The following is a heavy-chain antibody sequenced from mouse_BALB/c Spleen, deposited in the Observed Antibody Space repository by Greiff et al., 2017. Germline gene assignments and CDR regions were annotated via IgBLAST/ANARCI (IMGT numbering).Heavy chain of an antibody. J-gene: IGHJ1*01. CDR3: AGGRWLQQGWYFDV. CDR1: GFNIKDTY. D-gene: IGHD2-3*01. V-gene: IGHV14-3*02. CDR2: IDPANGNT. Sequence: VQLKQSGAELVKPGASVKLSCTASGFNIKDTYMHWVKQRPEQGLEWIGRIDPANGNTKYDPKFQGKATITADTYSNTAYLQLSSLTSEDTAVYYCAGGRWLQQGWYFDVWGEGTTVTVSS.